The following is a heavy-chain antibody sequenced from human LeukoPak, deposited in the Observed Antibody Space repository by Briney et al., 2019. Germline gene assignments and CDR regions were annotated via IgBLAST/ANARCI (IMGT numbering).Heavy chain of an antibody. CDR1: GGSISSGGYY. CDR3: ARSPEMTLHYYGSGSYFDY. Sequence: PSETLSLTCTVSGGSISSGGYYWSWIRQHPGKGLEWIGYIYYSGSTYYNPSLKSRVTISVDTSKNQFSLKLSSVTAADTAVYYCARSPEMTLHYYGSGSYFDYWGQGTLVTVSS. V-gene: IGHV4-31*03. D-gene: IGHD3-10*01. J-gene: IGHJ4*02. CDR2: IYYSGST.